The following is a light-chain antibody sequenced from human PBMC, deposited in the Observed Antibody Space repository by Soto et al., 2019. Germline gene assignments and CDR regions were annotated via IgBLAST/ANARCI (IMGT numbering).Light chain of an antibody. CDR2: DYS. Sequence: SYELTQPPSVSVAPGQTARITCGGNDLGGKSVHWYQQRPGQAPVLVVSDYSDRPSRIPERFSDSNSGNTATLTITRVEAGDEADYYCQVWDSRSDHWVFGGGTQLTVL. CDR1: DLGGKS. CDR3: QVWDSRSDHWV. V-gene: IGLV3-21*02. J-gene: IGLJ3*02.